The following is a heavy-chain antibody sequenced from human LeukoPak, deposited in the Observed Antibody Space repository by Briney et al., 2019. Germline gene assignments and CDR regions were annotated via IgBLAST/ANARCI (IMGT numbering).Heavy chain of an antibody. CDR1: GGSVSSTTYY. D-gene: IGHD3-10*01. Sequence: PSETLSLTCTVSGGSVSSTTYYWRWIRQPPGKGLGWIARINYRGSPYYNPSLKRPVTISVDTSENQFSLKLSSVTAADTAVYYCARYVVYGSGKYYFDYWGQGTLVTVSS. V-gene: IGHV4-39*01. CDR2: INYRGSP. J-gene: IGHJ4*02. CDR3: ARYVVYGSGKYYFDY.